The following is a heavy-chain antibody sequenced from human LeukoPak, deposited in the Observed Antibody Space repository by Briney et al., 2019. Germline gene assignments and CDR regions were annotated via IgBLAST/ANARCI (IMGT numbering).Heavy chain of an antibody. Sequence: ASVKVSCKASGYTFTSYGISWVRQAPGQGLEWMGWISAYNGNTNYAQKLQGRVTMTTDTSTGTAYMELRSLRSDDTAVYYCARDHDDTLLWFGEGDWFDPWGQGTLVTVSS. V-gene: IGHV1-18*01. CDR3: ARDHDDTLLWFGEGDWFDP. J-gene: IGHJ5*02. CDR1: GYTFTSYG. CDR2: ISAYNGNT. D-gene: IGHD3-10*01.